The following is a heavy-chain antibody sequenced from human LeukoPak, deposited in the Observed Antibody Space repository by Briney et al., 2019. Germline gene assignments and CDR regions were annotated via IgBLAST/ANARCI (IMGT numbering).Heavy chain of an antibody. CDR1: GGTFSSYD. CDR2: ISPIFGTA. D-gene: IGHD1-26*01. V-gene: IGHV1-69*05. Sequence: SVKVSCKASGGTFSSYDISWVRQAPGQGLEWMGGISPIFGTANYAQKFQGRVTITTDESTSTAYMELSSLRSEDTAVHYCASINSGSYGGKNYWGQGTLVTVSS. J-gene: IGHJ4*02. CDR3: ASINSGSYGGKNY.